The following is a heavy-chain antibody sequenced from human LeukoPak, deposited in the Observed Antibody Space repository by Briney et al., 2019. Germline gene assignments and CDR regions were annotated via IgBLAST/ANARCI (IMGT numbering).Heavy chain of an antibody. J-gene: IGHJ4*02. D-gene: IGHD3-10*01. Sequence: ASVKVSCKASGYTFTSYYMHWVRQAPGQGLEWMGIINPSGGSTSYAQKFQGRVTMTRDTSTSTVYMELSSLRSEDTAVYYCARGPPGTMVRGAPDELDYWGQGTLVTVSS. CDR3: ARGPPGTMVRGAPDELDY. V-gene: IGHV1-46*01. CDR1: GYTFTSYY. CDR2: INPSGGST.